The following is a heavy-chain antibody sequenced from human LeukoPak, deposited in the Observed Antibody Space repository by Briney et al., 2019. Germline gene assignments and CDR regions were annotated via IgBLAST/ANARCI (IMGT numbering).Heavy chain of an antibody. J-gene: IGHJ5*02. Sequence: GGSLRLSCAASGFTFSGYWMHWVRQAPGKGLVWVSRINSDGSSTSYADSVKGRFTISRDSAKNTLYLQMNSLRAEDTAVYYCARGVGYCSSTSCYWWFDPWGQGTLVTVSS. CDR2: INSDGSST. V-gene: IGHV3-74*01. CDR3: ARGVGYCSSTSCYWWFDP. CDR1: GFTFSGYW. D-gene: IGHD2-2*01.